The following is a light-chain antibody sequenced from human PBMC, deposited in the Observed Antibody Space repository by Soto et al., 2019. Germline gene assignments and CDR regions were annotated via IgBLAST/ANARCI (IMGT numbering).Light chain of an antibody. CDR3: QVWDTSPDHVI. CDR2: DDS. CDR1: DIEGRV. Sequence: SYELTQAPSMSVAPGQTATITCGGNDIEGRVVHWYQQEAGQAPVLGVFDDSGRPSGIPERFSGASSGNTATLTITRVEAGDEADYYCQVWDTSPDHVIFGGGTKLTVL. J-gene: IGLJ2*01. V-gene: IGLV3-21*02.